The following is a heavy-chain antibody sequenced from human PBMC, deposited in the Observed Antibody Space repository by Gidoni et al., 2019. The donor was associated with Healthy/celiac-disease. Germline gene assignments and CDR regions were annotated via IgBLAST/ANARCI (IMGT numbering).Heavy chain of an antibody. CDR3: ARANWYYYDSSGYYWSYYFDY. D-gene: IGHD3-22*01. CDR2: ISSSGRTI. J-gene: IGHJ4*02. Sequence: QVQLVESGGGLVKPGGSLRLSCAASGFTFSDYYMSWIRQAPGKGLEWVSYISSSGRTIYYADSVKGRFTISRDNAKNSLYLQMNSLRAEDTAVYYCARANWYYYDSSGYYWSYYFDYWGQGTLVTVSS. CDR1: GFTFSDYY. V-gene: IGHV3-11*01.